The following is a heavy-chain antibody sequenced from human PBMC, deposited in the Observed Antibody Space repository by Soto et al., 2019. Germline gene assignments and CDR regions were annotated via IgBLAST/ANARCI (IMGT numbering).Heavy chain of an antibody. CDR2: INHSVST. J-gene: IGHJ4*02. Sequence: QVQLQQWGAGLLKPSETLSLPCAVYGWSFSGYYWSWIRQPQGKGLQWIGEINHSVSTNYNPSFKSRVTISVDTSKNQFSMKLSSVTAADTAVYYCARGPHPYYYDSSGYYVDCGQGTLVTVSS. V-gene: IGHV4-34*01. D-gene: IGHD3-22*01. CDR1: GWSFSGYY. CDR3: ARGPHPYYYDSSGYYVD.